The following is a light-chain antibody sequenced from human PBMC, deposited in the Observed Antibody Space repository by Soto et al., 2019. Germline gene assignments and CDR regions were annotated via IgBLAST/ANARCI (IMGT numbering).Light chain of an antibody. Sequence: EIVLTQSPGTLSLSPGERATLSCRASQSVGSSYLAWYQQKPGQAPRLLIYDASSRATGIPDRFSGSGSGTDFTLTISSLEPEDAAVYYCQQRSNWPPITFGQGTRLEI. CDR2: DAS. J-gene: IGKJ5*01. CDR3: QQRSNWPPIT. CDR1: QSVGSSY. V-gene: IGKV3D-20*02.